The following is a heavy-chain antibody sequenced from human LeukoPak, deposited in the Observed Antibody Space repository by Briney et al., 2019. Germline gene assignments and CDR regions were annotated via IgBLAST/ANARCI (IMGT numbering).Heavy chain of an antibody. V-gene: IGHV3-23*01. CDR2: ISGSGGST. Sequence: GGSLRLSCSASGFTFSSDAMSWVRQAPGKGLEWVSAISGSGGSTYYADSVKGRFTISRDNSKNTLYLQMNSLRAEDTAVYYCAKEWELMGYNWFDPWGQGTLVTVSS. CDR3: AKEWELMGYNWFDP. D-gene: IGHD1-26*01. J-gene: IGHJ5*02. CDR1: GFTFSSDA.